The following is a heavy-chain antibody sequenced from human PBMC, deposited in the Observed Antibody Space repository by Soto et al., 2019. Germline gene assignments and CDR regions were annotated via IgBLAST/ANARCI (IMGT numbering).Heavy chain of an antibody. CDR2: IGSDGTAI. CDR3: ARDRQRAASYPYYYYGMDV. V-gene: IGHV3-23*01. D-gene: IGHD6-13*01. Sequence: EVQLLESGGGLVQPGGSLRLSCAASGFTFNTYAMSWVRQAPGKGLEWVSAIGSDGTAIQYADSVKGRFTISKDNSKNTLYLQMNSLRAEDTAVYYCARDRQRAASYPYYYYGMDVWGQGTTVTVSS. J-gene: IGHJ6*02. CDR1: GFTFNTYA.